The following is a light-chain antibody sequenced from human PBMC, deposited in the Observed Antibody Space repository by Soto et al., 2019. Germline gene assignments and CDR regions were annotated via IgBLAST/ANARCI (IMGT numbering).Light chain of an antibody. CDR2: EVN. J-gene: IGLJ1*01. CDR3: CSYTTSDTRV. Sequence: QSALTQPASVSGSPGQSITISCTGTSSDVGAYSHVSWYQHHPGKAPKLMIYEVNNRPSGVSNRFSGSKSGYTASLTISGLQAEDETDYYCCSYTTSDTRVFGTGTKLTVL. CDR1: SSDVGAYSH. V-gene: IGLV2-14*01.